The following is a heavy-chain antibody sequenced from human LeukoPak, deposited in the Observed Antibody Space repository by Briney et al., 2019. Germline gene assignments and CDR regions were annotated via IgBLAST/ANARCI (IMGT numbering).Heavy chain of an antibody. Sequence: PGGSLRLSCAASRFTFSNYAMHWVRQAPGKGLEWVAVISHDGSDSYYADSVKGRFTISRDNSKNTVSLQMHSLRADDTAVYYCATLWFGDLLLGDAFDVWGQGTMVTVSS. J-gene: IGHJ3*01. V-gene: IGHV3-30*04. CDR3: ATLWFGDLLLGDAFDV. CDR1: RFTFSNYA. D-gene: IGHD3-10*01. CDR2: ISHDGSDS.